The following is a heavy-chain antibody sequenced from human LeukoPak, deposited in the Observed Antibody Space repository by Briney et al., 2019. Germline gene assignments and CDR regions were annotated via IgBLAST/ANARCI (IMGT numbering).Heavy chain of an antibody. D-gene: IGHD3-16*01. CDR2: INSIFGTA. CDR3: ARDKGDYYYYTDV. V-gene: IGHV1-69*13. J-gene: IGHJ6*03. CDR1: GGTFSSST. Sequence: SVTVSCKASGGTFSSSTISWVRQAPGQGLEWMGGINSIFGTANYAQKFRGRVTITADESTSTAYMELSSLRSEDTAVYYCARDKGDYYYYTDVWGKRTTVTVSS.